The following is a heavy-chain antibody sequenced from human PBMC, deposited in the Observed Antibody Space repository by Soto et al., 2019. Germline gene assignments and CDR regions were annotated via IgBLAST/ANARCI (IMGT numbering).Heavy chain of an antibody. CDR3: ARSNYDFWSGYGYFDF. CDR1: GYTFTSSD. D-gene: IGHD3-3*01. V-gene: IGHV1-18*04. CDR2: ISPYNGQT. J-gene: IGHJ2*01. Sequence: ASVKVSCKPSGYTFTSSDITWGRQAPGQGLEWMGWISPYNGQTNYSQILQGRVTMTTDTLTSSAYMELRSLTSDDTAVYYCARSNYDFWSGYGYFDFWGRGTLVTVSS.